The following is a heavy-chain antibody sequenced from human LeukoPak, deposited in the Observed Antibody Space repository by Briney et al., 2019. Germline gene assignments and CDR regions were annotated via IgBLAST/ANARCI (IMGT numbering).Heavy chain of an antibody. V-gene: IGHV4-59*01. Sequence: SETLSLTCTVSGASISSYYWSWIRQPPGKGLEWIGYIYRSGSTSYDPSLKSRVTISLDTSRNQFSLKLSSVTAADTAVYYCARDFGGSGWYGAFDYWGQGILVTVSS. D-gene: IGHD6-19*01. CDR2: IYRSGST. CDR3: ARDFGGSGWYGAFDY. J-gene: IGHJ4*02. CDR1: GASISSYY.